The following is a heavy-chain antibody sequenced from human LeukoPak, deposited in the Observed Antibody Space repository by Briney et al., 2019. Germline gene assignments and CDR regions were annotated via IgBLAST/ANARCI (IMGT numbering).Heavy chain of an antibody. V-gene: IGHV3-20*04. CDR3: AGDCPGTAMVCDGMDV. D-gene: IGHD5-18*01. Sequence: GGSLRLSCAASGFTFDDYGMSWVRQAPGKGLEWVSGINWNGGSTGYADSVKGRFTISRDNAKNSLYLQMNSLRAEDTALYYCAGDCPGTAMVCDGMDVWGQGTTVTVSS. J-gene: IGHJ6*02. CDR1: GFTFDDYG. CDR2: INWNGGST.